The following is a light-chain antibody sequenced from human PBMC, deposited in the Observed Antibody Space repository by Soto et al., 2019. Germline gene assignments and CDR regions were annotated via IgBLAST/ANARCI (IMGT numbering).Light chain of an antibody. J-gene: IGKJ1*01. Sequence: DIVMTQSPLSLPVTPGEPASISCRSSQSLLHSNGYNYLDWYLQKPGQSPQLLIYLGSNRASGVPYRFSGSVSGTDFTLKISRVEAEDVGVYYCMQALQTPPWTFGQGTKVEIK. CDR3: MQALQTPPWT. V-gene: IGKV2-28*01. CDR1: QSLLHSNGYNY. CDR2: LGS.